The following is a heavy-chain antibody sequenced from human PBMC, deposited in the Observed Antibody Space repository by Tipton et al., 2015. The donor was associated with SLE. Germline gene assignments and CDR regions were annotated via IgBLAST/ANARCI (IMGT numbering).Heavy chain of an antibody. V-gene: IGHV3-23*01. J-gene: IGHJ5*02. D-gene: IGHD6-13*01. CDR2: ISGSGDST. CDR3: AKDPGYSSIWYNWFDP. Sequence: SLRLSCAASGFTFSSYAMSWVRQAPGKGLEWVSAISGSGDSTYYADSVKGRFTISRDNSKNTLYLQMNSLRAEDTAVYYCAKDPGYSSIWYNWFDPWGQGTLVTVSS. CDR1: GFTFSSYA.